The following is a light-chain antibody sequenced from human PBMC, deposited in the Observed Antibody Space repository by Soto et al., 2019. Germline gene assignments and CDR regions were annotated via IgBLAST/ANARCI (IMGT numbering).Light chain of an antibody. V-gene: IGKV1-5*01. J-gene: IGKJ1*01. CDR1: QTISSW. Sequence: DIQMTQSPSSLSASVGDRVTITCRASQTISSWLAWYQQKPGKAPKLLIYDASNLQSGIPSRFSGSGSGTEFTLTISSLQPDDFATYYCQQYKSYSWTFGQGT. CDR3: QQYKSYSWT. CDR2: DAS.